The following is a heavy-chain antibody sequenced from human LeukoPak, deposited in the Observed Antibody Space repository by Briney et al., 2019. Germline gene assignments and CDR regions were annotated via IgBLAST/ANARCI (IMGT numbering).Heavy chain of an antibody. V-gene: IGHV1-46*01. CDR2: INPSGGST. CDR3: ARGPPIQLWLGDYFDY. D-gene: IGHD5-18*01. Sequence: ASVKVSCKASGYTFTSYYMHWVRQAPGQGLEWMGIINPSGGSTSYAQRFQGRVTMTRDTSTSTVYMELSSLRSEDTAVYYCARGPPIQLWLGDYFDYWGQGTLVTVSS. J-gene: IGHJ4*02. CDR1: GYTFTSYY.